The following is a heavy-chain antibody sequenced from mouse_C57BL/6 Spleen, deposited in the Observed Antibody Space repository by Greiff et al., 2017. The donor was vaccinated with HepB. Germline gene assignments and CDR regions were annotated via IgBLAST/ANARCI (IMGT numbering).Heavy chain of an antibody. J-gene: IGHJ3*01. V-gene: IGHV5-6*01. CDR1: GFTFSSYG. CDR3: ASLDSSWFAY. Sequence: EVQRVESGGDLVKPGGSLKLSCAASGFTFSSYGMSWVRQTPDKRLEWVATISSGGSYTYYPDSVKGRFTISRDNAKNTLYLQMSSLKSEDTAMYYCASLDSSWFAYWGQGTLVTVSA. D-gene: IGHD3-2*01. CDR2: ISSGGSYT.